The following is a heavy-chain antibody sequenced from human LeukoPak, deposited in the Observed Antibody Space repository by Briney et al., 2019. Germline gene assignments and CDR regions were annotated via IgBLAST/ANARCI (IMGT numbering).Heavy chain of an antibody. CDR3: ARVVYSGSYPDY. CDR2: IYHSGST. V-gene: IGHV4-38-2*02. Sequence: SETLSLTCTVSGYSISSGYYWGWIRQPPGKGLEWIGSIYHSGSTYYNPSLKSRVTISVDTSKNQFSLKLSSVTAADTAVYYCARVVYSGSYPDYWGQGTLVTVSS. D-gene: IGHD1-26*01. J-gene: IGHJ4*02. CDR1: GYSISSGYY.